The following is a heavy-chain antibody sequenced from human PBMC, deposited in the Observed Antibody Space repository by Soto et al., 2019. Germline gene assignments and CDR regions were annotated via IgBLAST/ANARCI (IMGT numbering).Heavy chain of an antibody. Sequence: QVVQSGAEVRKPGASVKVSCKASGYSFTTYYIHWFRQAPGQGLEWMAIINPNGGTTNYAQKFQGRVHVTRDMSASTVYMELSSLRSDDTAIYYCAAYCSGGGCPPGPWNWGRGTMVTVSS. D-gene: IGHD2-15*01. CDR2: INPNGGTT. CDR1: GYSFTTYY. V-gene: IGHV1-46*03. CDR3: AAYCSGGGCPPGPWN. J-gene: IGHJ3*01.